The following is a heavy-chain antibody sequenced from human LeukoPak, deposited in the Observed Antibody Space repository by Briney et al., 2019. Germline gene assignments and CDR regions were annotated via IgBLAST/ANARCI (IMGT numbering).Heavy chain of an antibody. Sequence: ASVKVSCKASGYTFTGYYMHWVRQAPGQGLERMGWINPNSGGTNYAQKFQGRVTMTRDTSISTAYMELSRLRSDDTAVYYCARDPDYYGSGSYFDYWGQGTLVTVSS. CDR2: INPNSGGT. V-gene: IGHV1-2*02. J-gene: IGHJ4*02. CDR1: GYTFTGYY. CDR3: ARDPDYYGSGSYFDY. D-gene: IGHD3-10*01.